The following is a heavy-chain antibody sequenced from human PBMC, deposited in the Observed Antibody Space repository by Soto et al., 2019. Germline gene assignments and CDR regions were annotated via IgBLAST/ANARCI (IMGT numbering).Heavy chain of an antibody. CDR2: IYYSGST. V-gene: IGHV4-59*01. D-gene: IGHD3-10*01. Sequence: SETLSLTCTVSGGSISSYYWSWIRQPPGKGLEWIGYIYYSGSTNYNPSLKSRVTISVDTSKNQFSLKLSSVTAADTAVYYCARGYYGSGSYVAWFDPWGQGTLVTVSS. J-gene: IGHJ5*02. CDR3: ARGYYGSGSYVAWFDP. CDR1: GGSISSYY.